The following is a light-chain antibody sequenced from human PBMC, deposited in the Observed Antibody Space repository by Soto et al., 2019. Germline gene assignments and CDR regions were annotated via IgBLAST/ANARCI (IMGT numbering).Light chain of an antibody. CDR3: QTWGTGDWV. CDR1: SGHSSYD. J-gene: IGLJ3*02. V-gene: IGLV4-69*01. CDR2: LNSDGSH. Sequence: QPVLTQSPSASASLGASVKLTCTLSSGHSSYDIAWHQQQPEKGPRYLMKLNSDGSHSKGDGIPDRFSGASSGAERYLTISSLQSEDEADYYCQTWGTGDWVFGGGTKVTVL.